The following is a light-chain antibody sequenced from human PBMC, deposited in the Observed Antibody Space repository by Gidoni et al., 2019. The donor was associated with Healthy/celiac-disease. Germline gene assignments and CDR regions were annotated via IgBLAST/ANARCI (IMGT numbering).Light chain of an antibody. CDR2: AAS. Sequence: DLQLTPSPSFLSASVGDRVTITCRASQGISSNFAGYQQKPGKTPKPLIYAASPLQSGVPSRFIGSGSGTELTITISSLQHEDYATNYCQQLNSYLRTFGGGTKVEIK. CDR3: QQLNSYLRT. J-gene: IGKJ4*02. V-gene: IGKV1-9*01. CDR1: QGISSN.